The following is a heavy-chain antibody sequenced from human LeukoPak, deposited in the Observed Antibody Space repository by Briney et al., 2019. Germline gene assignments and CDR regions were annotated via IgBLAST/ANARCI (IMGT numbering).Heavy chain of an antibody. Sequence: GGSLRLSCTASGFTFSGYGMHWVRQAPGKGLEWVAVISNDGSNKYYADSVKGRFTISRDNSKNTLYLQMNSLRPEDAAAYFCGKVRSPVAGPFDYWGQGTLVTVSS. CDR2: ISNDGSNK. D-gene: IGHD6-19*01. CDR3: GKVRSPVAGPFDY. CDR1: GFTFSGYG. V-gene: IGHV3-30*18. J-gene: IGHJ4*02.